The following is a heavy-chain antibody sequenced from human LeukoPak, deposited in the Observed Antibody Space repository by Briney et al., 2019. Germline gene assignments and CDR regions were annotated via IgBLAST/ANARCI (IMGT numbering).Heavy chain of an antibody. CDR1: GGSISSSNW. J-gene: IGHJ2*01. CDR3: ASVTRADTAMVLNWYFDL. Sequence: AETLSLTCPVSGGSISSSNWWGWVRQPPGEGMEWHGVIYHSGSTNHNPSLTSRVTISVDKSKNQFSLKLSSVTAADTAVYDCASVTRADTAMVLNWYFDLWGRGTLVTVSS. V-gene: IGHV4-4*02. D-gene: IGHD5-18*01. CDR2: IYHSGST.